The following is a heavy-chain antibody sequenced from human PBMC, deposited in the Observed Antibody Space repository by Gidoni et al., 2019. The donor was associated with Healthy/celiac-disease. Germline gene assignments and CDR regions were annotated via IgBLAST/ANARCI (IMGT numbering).Heavy chain of an antibody. Sequence: QVQLVQSGAEVKKPGSSVTVSCKASGGTFSSYAISWVRQAPGQGLEWMGGIIPIFCTANYAQKFQGRVTITADESTSTAYMELSSLRSEDTAVYYCATVTSRYCSGGSCYRDAFDIWGQGTMVTVSS. CDR3: ATVTSRYCSGGSCYRDAFDI. J-gene: IGHJ3*02. CDR1: GGTFSSYA. D-gene: IGHD2-15*01. V-gene: IGHV1-69*01. CDR2: IIPIFCTA.